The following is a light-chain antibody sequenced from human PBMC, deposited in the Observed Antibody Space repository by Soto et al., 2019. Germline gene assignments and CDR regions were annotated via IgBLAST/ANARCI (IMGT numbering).Light chain of an antibody. CDR2: AAS. J-gene: IGKJ4*01. Sequence: IQLTQSPSSLSASVGDRVTITCRASQGISSYLAWYQQKPGKAPKLLIYAASTLQSGVPSRFSGSGSGTEFTLTISSLQPEDFATDYCQQLNSYPSFGGGTKVEIK. CDR3: QQLNSYPS. V-gene: IGKV1-9*01. CDR1: QGISSY.